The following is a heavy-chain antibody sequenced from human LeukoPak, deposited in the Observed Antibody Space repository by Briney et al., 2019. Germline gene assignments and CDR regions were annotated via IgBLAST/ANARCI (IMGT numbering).Heavy chain of an antibody. CDR3: ARAQYDQPHYLDYYGMDV. CDR2: IYYSGST. CDR1: GGSISSGGYY. V-gene: IGHV4-31*03. Sequence: SQTLSLTCTVSGGSISSGGYYWRWIRQHPGKGLEWIGYIYYSGSTYYNPSLKSRVTISVDTSKNQFSLKLSSVTAADTAVYYCARAQYDQPHYLDYYGMDVWGQGTTVTVSS. D-gene: IGHD2-2*01. J-gene: IGHJ6*02.